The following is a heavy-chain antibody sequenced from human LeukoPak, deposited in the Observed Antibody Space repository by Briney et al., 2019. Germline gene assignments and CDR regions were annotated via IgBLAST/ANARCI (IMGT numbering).Heavy chain of an antibody. D-gene: IGHD3-16*01. CDR2: INPNSGDT. V-gene: IGHV1-2*02. CDR3: ATERGSYLWGTAFDY. CDR1: GYTFTDYY. Sequence: ASVKVSCKASGYTFTDYYIHWLRQAPGQGLEWMGWINPNSGDTKYSQKFQGRVTMTRDTSISTAYMELSRLRSDDTAVYYCATERGSYLWGTAFDYWGQGTLVTVSS. J-gene: IGHJ4*02.